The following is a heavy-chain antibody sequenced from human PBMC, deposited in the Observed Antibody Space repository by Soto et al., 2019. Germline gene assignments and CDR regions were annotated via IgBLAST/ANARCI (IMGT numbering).Heavy chain of an antibody. Sequence: GESLKISCKGSGYSFTSYWIGWVRQMPGKGPEWMGIIYPGDSDTRYSPSFQGQVTISADKSISTAYLQWSSLKASDAAMYYCARKSSSSGYNYYYYGMDVWGQGTTVTVSS. V-gene: IGHV5-51*01. J-gene: IGHJ6*02. CDR2: IYPGDSDT. CDR3: ARKSSSSGYNYYYYGMDV. CDR1: GYSFTSYW. D-gene: IGHD3-22*01.